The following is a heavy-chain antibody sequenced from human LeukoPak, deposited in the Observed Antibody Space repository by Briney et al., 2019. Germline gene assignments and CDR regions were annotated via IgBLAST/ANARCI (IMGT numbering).Heavy chain of an antibody. V-gene: IGHV3-7*01. CDR2: INEDGSGT. Sequence: GGSLRLXCAASGLTFSRQWMSWVRQAPGKGPEWVANINEDGSGTSYVDSVKGRFAISRDNGKNSLFLQMTSLRVEDTAVYFCAMGPYWGQGTLVTVSS. CDR3: AMGPY. J-gene: IGHJ4*02. D-gene: IGHD3-16*01. CDR1: GLTFSRQW.